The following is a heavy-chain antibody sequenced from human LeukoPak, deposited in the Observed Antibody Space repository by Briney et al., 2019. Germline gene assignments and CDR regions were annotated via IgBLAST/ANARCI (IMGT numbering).Heavy chain of an antibody. CDR3: ARTRGTRGSTPRTETSWYYYNRGWFDP. Sequence: PGGSLRLSCAVSGFTFSSYAMSWVRQAPGKGLEWVSTLSGSGTSTYYADSVKGRFTISRDNAKNSLYLQMNSLRAEDTAVYYCARTRGTRGSTPRTETSWYYYNRGWFDPWGQGTLITVSS. CDR1: GFTFSSYA. CDR2: LSGSGTST. D-gene: IGHD6-13*01. V-gene: IGHV3-23*01. J-gene: IGHJ5*02.